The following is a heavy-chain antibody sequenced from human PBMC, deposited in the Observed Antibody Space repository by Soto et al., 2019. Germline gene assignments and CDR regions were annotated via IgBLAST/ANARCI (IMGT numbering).Heavy chain of an antibody. V-gene: IGHV4-59*01. D-gene: IGHD6-13*01. CDR2: IYYSGST. J-gene: IGHJ4*02. CDR1: GGSRSSYY. CDR3: ARAVPFGIAAAGTFPRDTKFDY. Sequence: KILSRTCIVPGGSRSSYYRSWIRQPPGKGLEWIGYIYYSGSTNYNPSLKSRVTISVDTSKNQFSLKLSSVTAADTAVYYCARAVPFGIAAAGTFPRDTKFDYWGQGTLVTVSS.